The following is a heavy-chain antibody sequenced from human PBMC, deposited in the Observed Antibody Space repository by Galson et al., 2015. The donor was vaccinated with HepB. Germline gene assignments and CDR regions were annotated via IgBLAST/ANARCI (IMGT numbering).Heavy chain of an antibody. CDR1: GYDFVNYW. CDR3: ARTGYSNGWARFYFDS. J-gene: IGHJ4*01. D-gene: IGHD5-18*01. CDR2: VWPDDSDA. Sequence: VKKPGESLKISCKASGYDFVNYWVAWVRQMPGKGLEWMGIVWPDDSDARYSPSFQGQVTISADKSITTAYLQWSSVEASDTAIYYCARTGYSNGWARFYFDSWGQGSLVTVSS. V-gene: IGHV5-51*01.